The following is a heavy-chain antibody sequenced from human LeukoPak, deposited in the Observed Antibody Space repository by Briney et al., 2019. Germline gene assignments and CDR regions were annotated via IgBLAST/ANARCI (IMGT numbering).Heavy chain of an antibody. CDR1: GFTFSSYG. D-gene: IGHD1-1*01. CDR3: ARDMVQDI. CDR2: IWYDGSNK. V-gene: IGHV3-33*01. J-gene: IGHJ3*02. Sequence: PGRSLRLSCAASGFTFSSYGMHWVRQAPGKGLEWVVVIWYDGSNKYYADSVKGRFTISRDNSKNTLYLQMNSLRAEDTAVYYCARDMVQDIWGQGTMVTVSS.